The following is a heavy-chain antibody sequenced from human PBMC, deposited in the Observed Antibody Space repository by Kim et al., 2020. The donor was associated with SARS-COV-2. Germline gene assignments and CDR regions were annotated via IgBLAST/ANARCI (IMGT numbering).Heavy chain of an antibody. J-gene: IGHJ4*02. V-gene: IGHV1-8*01. CDR3: ARGPTYD. D-gene: IGHD4-17*01. Sequence: NSGNKGQAQKFQGRVTMTRNTSISTAYMELSSLRSEDTAVYYCARGPTYDWGQGTLVTVSS. CDR2: NSGNK.